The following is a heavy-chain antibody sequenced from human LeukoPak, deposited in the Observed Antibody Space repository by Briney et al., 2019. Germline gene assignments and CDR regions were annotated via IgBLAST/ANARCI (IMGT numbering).Heavy chain of an antibody. CDR2: INHSGTT. CDR3: ARGGSYPTSNDY. V-gene: IGHV4-34*01. CDR1: GGPFNGFY. J-gene: IGHJ4*02. D-gene: IGHD3-10*01. Sequence: SETLSLTCATYGGPFNGFYWSWIRQPPGKGLEWIGEINHSGTTNYNPSLESRVTISADTSKNQLSLKLSSVTAADTAVYYCARGGSYPTSNDYWGRGTLVTVSS.